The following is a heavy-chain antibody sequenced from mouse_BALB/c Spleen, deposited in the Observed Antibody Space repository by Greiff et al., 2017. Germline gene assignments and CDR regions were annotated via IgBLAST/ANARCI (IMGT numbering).Heavy chain of an antibody. CDR1: GFTFSSYG. CDR3: ARGSYYFDY. CDR2: INSNGGST. Sequence: EVHLVESGGGLVQPGGSLKLSCAASGFTFSSYGMSWVRQTPDKRLELVATINSNGGSTYYPDSVKGRFTISRDNAKNTLYLQMSSLKSEDTAMYCCARGSYYFDYWGQGTTLTVSS. J-gene: IGHJ2*01. V-gene: IGHV5-6-3*01.